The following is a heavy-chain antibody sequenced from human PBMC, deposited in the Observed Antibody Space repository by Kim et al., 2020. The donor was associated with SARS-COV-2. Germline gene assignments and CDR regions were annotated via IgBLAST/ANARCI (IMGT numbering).Heavy chain of an antibody. CDR1: GFSLTTSKMC. V-gene: IGHV2-70*11. J-gene: IGHJ6*02. CDR3: ARTRHDGYRAVAMDV. D-gene: IGHD5-12*01. Sequence: SGPTLVNPTQTLTLTCTFSGFSLTTSKMCVTWIRPPPGKALEWLARIDWDDVKYYSTSLKTRLTISKDTSKNQMVLTMTNMDPVDTATYYCARTRHDGYRAVAMDVWGQGTTVTVSS. CDR2: IDWDDVK.